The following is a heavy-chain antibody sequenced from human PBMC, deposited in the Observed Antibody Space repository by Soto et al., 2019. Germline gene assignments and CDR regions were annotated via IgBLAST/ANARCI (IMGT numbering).Heavy chain of an antibody. V-gene: IGHV1-18*01. CDR2: ISAYNGNT. D-gene: IGHD3-16*02. J-gene: IGHJ4*02. CDR1: GYTFTSYG. CDR3: ARDSEYDYIWGSYRFPFDY. Sequence: ASVKVSCKASGYTFTSYGISWVRQAPGQGLERMGWISAYNGNTNYAQKLQGRVTMTTDTSTSTAYMELRSLRSDDTAVYYCARDSEYDYIWGSYRFPFDYWGQGTLVTVSS.